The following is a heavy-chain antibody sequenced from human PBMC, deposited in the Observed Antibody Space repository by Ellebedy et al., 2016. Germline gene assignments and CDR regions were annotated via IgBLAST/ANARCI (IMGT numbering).Heavy chain of an antibody. Sequence: GESLKISXADSGFTFSSYAMSWVRQAPGKGLEWISAITGTGGSTYYVDSVKGRFTISRDNSYNTLYLQMNSLTAEDTAVYYCAKGIGPAGIFDYWGQGTLVTVSS. CDR1: GFTFSSYA. J-gene: IGHJ4*02. D-gene: IGHD6-13*01. CDR3: AKGIGPAGIFDY. CDR2: ITGTGGST. V-gene: IGHV3-23*01.